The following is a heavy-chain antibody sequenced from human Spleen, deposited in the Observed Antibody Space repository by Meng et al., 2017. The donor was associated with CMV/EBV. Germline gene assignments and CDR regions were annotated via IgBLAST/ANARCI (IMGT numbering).Heavy chain of an antibody. D-gene: IGHD5-12*01. V-gene: IGHV1-2*02. Sequence: SCKASGYTFTDYYMHWVRQAPGQGLEWMGWINPNSGDTNYAQKFQGRVTMTRDTSISTAYLELSRLRSDDTAVYYCARVPGYAIFDYWGQGALVTVSS. J-gene: IGHJ4*02. CDR2: INPNSGDT. CDR1: GYTFTDYY. CDR3: ARVPGYAIFDY.